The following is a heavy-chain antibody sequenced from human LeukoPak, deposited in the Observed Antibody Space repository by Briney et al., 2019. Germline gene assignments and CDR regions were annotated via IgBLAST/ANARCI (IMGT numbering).Heavy chain of an antibody. Sequence: PSETLSLTCTVSGVSITTYYWSWIRQPPGKGLEWIGYIYHSGSTYYNPSLKSRVTISVDTSKNQFSLKLSSVTAADTAVYYCARDRRNVVVAVHNWFDPWGQGTLVTVSS. V-gene: IGHV4-59*12. CDR3: ARDRRNVVVAVHNWFDP. J-gene: IGHJ5*02. CDR2: IYHSGST. D-gene: IGHD2-15*01. CDR1: GVSITTYY.